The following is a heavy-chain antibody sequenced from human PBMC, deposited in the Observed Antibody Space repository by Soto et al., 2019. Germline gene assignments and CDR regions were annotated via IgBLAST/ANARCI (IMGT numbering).Heavy chain of an antibody. J-gene: IGHJ5*02. CDR1: GFTFSSYS. CDR3: AREADYVNWFDP. D-gene: IGHD4-17*01. CDR2: ISSSSSTI. Sequence: PGGSLRLSCAASGFTFSSYSMNWVRQAPGKGLEWVSYISSSSSTIYYADPVKGRFTISRDNAKNSLYLQMDSLRAEDTAVYYCAREADYVNWFDPWGQGTLVTVSS. V-gene: IGHV3-48*01.